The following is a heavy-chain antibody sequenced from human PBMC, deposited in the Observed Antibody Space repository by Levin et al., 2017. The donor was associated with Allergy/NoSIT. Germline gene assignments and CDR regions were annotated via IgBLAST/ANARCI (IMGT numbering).Heavy chain of an antibody. D-gene: IGHD1-1*01. J-gene: IGHJ4*02. Sequence: SQTLSLTCTVSGGSISSGGYYWSWIRQHPGKGLEWIGYIYYSGSTYYNPSLKSRVTISVDTSKNQFSLKLSSVTAADTAVYYCARVLIIAWSYFDYWGQGTLVTVSS. V-gene: IGHV4-31*03. CDR3: ARVLIIAWSYFDY. CDR2: IYYSGST. CDR1: GGSISSGGYY.